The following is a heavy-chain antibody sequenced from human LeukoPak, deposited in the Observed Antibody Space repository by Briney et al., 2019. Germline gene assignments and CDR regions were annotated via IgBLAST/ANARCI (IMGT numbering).Heavy chain of an antibody. CDR3: ARDPEDGGSDY. V-gene: IGHV3-23*02. D-gene: IGHD4-23*01. CDR1: GFTFSDYA. CDR2: ISGGDGST. Sequence: GGSLRLSCAASGFTFSDYAMSWVRQASGKGLEWVSTISGGDGSTFYGDSVRGRFIISRDNSRNTLSLQMNSLRAEDTAVYYCARDPEDGGSDYWGQGTLVTVSS. J-gene: IGHJ4*02.